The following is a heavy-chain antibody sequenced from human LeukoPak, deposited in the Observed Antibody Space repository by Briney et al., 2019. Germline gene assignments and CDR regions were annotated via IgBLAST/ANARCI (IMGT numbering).Heavy chain of an antibody. V-gene: IGHV3-23*01. J-gene: IGHJ4*02. Sequence: PGGSLRLSCAASGFTFSSYAMSWVRQAPGKGLEWVSAISGSGGSTYYADSVKGRFTISRDNSKNTLYLQMNGLRAEVTALYYCANVYYDILTGRFDYWGQGTLVTVSS. CDR2: ISGSGGST. CDR1: GFTFSSYA. CDR3: ANVYYDILTGRFDY. D-gene: IGHD3-9*01.